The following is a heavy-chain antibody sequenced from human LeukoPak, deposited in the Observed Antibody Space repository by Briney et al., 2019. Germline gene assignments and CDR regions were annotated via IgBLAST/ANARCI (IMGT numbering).Heavy chain of an antibody. V-gene: IGHV4-34*01. CDR1: GGSFSGYY. CDR2: INHSGST. J-gene: IGHJ4*02. CDR3: ARGASWFDNYFDY. D-gene: IGHD6-13*01. Sequence: SETLSLTCAVYGGSFSGYYRSWIRQPPGKGLEWIGEINHSGSTNYNPSLKSRVTISVDTSKNQFSLKLSSVTAADTAVYYCARGASWFDNYFDYWGQGTLVTVSS.